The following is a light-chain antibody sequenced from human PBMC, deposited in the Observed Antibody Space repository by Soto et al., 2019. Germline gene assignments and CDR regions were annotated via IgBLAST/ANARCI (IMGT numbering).Light chain of an antibody. Sequence: ALTQPPSVSGAPGQRVTISCTGSSSNIGAGYDVHWYQQLPGTAPKLLIYGNSNRPSGVPDRFSGSKSGTSASLAITGLQAEDEADYYCQSYDSSLSGPYVFGTGTKVTVL. CDR3: QSYDSSLSGPYV. J-gene: IGLJ1*01. CDR2: GNS. V-gene: IGLV1-40*01. CDR1: SSNIGAGYD.